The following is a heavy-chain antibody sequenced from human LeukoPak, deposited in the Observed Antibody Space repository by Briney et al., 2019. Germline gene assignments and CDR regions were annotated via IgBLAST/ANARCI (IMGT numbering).Heavy chain of an antibody. J-gene: IGHJ3*02. CDR1: GFTFSSFG. Sequence: GGSLRLSCAASGFTFSSFGMHWVRQAPGKGLEWVAFIRYDGSNEYYADSVKGRFTISRDNSKNTLYLQMNSLRTEDTAVYYCARGRSGDYVAFDIWGQGTMVTVSS. D-gene: IGHD2-21*02. CDR2: IRYDGSNE. CDR3: ARGRSGDYVAFDI. V-gene: IGHV3-30*02.